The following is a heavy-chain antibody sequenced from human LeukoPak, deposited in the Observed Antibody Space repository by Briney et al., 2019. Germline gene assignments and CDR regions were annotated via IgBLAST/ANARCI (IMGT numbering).Heavy chain of an antibody. Sequence: DSVKVSCKASGYTFSGTGWYLYWLRQAPGQGLECMGWIYPNNGATGYAQKFQDRVAMTRDTSISTAYMELSRLRPDDTAVYYCARDGPAQMVDFDYWGQGTLVTVSS. CDR1: GYTFSGTGWY. CDR3: ARDGPAQMVDFDY. V-gene: IGHV1-2*02. CDR2: IYPNNGAT. D-gene: IGHD3-10*01. J-gene: IGHJ4*02.